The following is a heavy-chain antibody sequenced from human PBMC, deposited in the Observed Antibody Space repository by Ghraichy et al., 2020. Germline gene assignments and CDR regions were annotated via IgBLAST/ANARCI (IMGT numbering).Heavy chain of an antibody. CDR2: INTNTGNP. CDR1: GYTFTSYA. CDR3: AREVTAIAAAGTYNWFDP. V-gene: IGHV7-4-1*02. Sequence: ASVKVSCKASGYTFTSYAMNWVRQAPGQGLEWMGWINTNTGNPTYAQGFTGRFVFSLDTSVSTAYLQISSLKAEDTAVYYCAREVTAIAAAGTYNWFDPWGQGTLVTVSS. D-gene: IGHD6-13*01. J-gene: IGHJ5*02.